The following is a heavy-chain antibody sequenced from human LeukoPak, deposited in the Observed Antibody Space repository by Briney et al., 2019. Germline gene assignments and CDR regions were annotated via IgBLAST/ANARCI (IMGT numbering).Heavy chain of an antibody. V-gene: IGHV3-30*02. Sequence: PGGSLRLSCAASGFTFSSYGMHWVRQAPGKGLEWVAFIRHDGSNKYYADSVKGRFTISRDNSKNTLYLQMNSLRAEDTAVYYCAKDGGDFDYWGQGTLVTVSS. CDR3: AKDGGDFDY. CDR2: IRHDGSNK. J-gene: IGHJ4*02. D-gene: IGHD3-10*01. CDR1: GFTFSSYG.